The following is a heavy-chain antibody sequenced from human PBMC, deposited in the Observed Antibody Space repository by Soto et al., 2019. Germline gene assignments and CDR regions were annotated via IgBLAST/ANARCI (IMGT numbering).Heavy chain of an antibody. V-gene: IGHV3-33*01. D-gene: IGHD1-26*01. Sequence: QVQLVESGGGVVQPGRSLRLSCAASGFTFKNYGMHWVRQAPGKGLEWVAVIWYDGSDKYYEDSVKGRFTISRDNSKKTLYLQVNSLTDEDTAVYYCARGNGKYYYGMDVWGQGTTVTVSS. CDR2: IWYDGSDK. CDR3: ARGNGKYYYGMDV. J-gene: IGHJ6*02. CDR1: GFTFKNYG.